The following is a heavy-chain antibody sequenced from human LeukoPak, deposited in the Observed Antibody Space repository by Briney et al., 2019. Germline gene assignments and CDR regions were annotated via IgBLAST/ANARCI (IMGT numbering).Heavy chain of an antibody. CDR3: ARQPYNYYYLDV. CDR2: IVGDSSKT. Sequence: GGSLRLSCAISGLTFHDYAMTWVRQAPGKGLEWVSTIVGDSSKTYYADSVKGRFTISRDNSNYMLFLHMNNLRAEDTAIYYCARQPYNYYYLDVWGKGTTVTVSS. V-gene: IGHV3-23*01. CDR1: GLTFHDYA. J-gene: IGHJ6*03. D-gene: IGHD2-21*01.